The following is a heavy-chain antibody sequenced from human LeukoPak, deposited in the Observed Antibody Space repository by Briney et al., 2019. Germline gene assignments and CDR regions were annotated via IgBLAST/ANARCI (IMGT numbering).Heavy chain of an antibody. D-gene: IGHD3-22*01. Sequence: ASVKVSCKASGGTFSSYAISWVRQAPGQGLEWMGRIIPILGIANYAQKFQGRVTITADKSTSTAYMELSGLRSEDTAVYYCARGTNYYDSSGYFDYWGQGTLVTVSS. CDR2: IIPILGIA. CDR1: GGTFSSYA. CDR3: ARGTNYYDSSGYFDY. J-gene: IGHJ4*02. V-gene: IGHV1-69*04.